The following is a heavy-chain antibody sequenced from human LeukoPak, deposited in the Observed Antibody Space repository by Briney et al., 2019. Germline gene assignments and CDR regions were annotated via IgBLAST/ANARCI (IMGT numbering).Heavy chain of an antibody. J-gene: IGHJ5*02. D-gene: IGHD3-10*01. Sequence: PGGSLRLSCAASGFTFSSYAMSWVRQAPGKGLEWVSATSGSGGNTYYADSVKGRFTISRDNSKKTLYLQLSRLRAEDTAVYYCAKDPGVARFGELWNCLDPWGQGTLVTVSS. CDR3: AKDPGVARFGELWNCLDP. CDR1: GFTFSSYA. V-gene: IGHV3-23*01. CDR2: TSGSGGNT.